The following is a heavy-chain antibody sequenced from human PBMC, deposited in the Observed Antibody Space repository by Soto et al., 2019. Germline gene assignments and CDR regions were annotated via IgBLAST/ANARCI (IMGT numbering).Heavy chain of an antibody. CDR3: PNFPFASGNCFDA. D-gene: IGHD6-25*01. Sequence: SETLSLTCTVSGGSITSGGYYWSWIRQHPGKGLEWIGNIYYSGSTYYNPSLKSRVTISIDTSKNQFSLKLSSVTAADTAVSYRPNFPFASGNCFDAWGQGTLVTVSS. CDR1: GGSITSGGYY. V-gene: IGHV4-31*03. J-gene: IGHJ5*02. CDR2: IYYSGST.